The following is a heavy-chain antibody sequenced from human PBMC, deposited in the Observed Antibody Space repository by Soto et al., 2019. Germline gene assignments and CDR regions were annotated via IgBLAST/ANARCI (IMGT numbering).Heavy chain of an antibody. J-gene: IGHJ4*02. D-gene: IGHD1-26*01. CDR1: GFTFSSYG. CDR2: IWYDGSNK. V-gene: IGHV3-33*01. CDR3: ARAAGYSGSYLFYY. Sequence: PGGSLRLSCAASGFTFSSYGMHWVRQAPGKGLEWVAVIWYDGSNKYYADSVKGRFTISRDNSKNTLYLQMNSLRAEDTAVYYCARAAGYSGSYLFYYWGQGTLVTVSS.